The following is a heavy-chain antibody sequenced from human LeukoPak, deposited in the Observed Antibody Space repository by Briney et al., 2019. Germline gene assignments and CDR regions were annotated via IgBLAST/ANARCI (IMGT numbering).Heavy chain of an antibody. CDR1: GFRFSGHY. D-gene: IGHD1-26*01. J-gene: IGHJ4*02. Sequence: KTGGSLRLSCAASGFRFSGHYMSWIRQAPGKGLEWISYITNSGDFVNYADSVKGRFTISRDNAKNSLHLQMNSLRAEDTAVYYCAREARATPDFWGQGTVVTVSS. CDR2: ITNSGDFV. V-gene: IGHV3-11*01. CDR3: AREARATPDF.